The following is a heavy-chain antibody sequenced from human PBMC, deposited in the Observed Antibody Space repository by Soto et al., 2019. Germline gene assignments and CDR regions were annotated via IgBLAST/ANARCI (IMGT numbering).Heavy chain of an antibody. J-gene: IGHJ4*02. CDR1: GGTFSSYA. V-gene: IGHV1-69*05. D-gene: IGHD2-15*01. CDR3: AAEIYLDGNCCHFDQ. CDR2: IIPIFGTA. Sequence: ASVKVSCKASGGTFSSYAISWVRQAPGQGPEWMGGIIPIFGTANYAQKFQGRITITRDTSTNTAYMELSSLRSEDTAVYYCAAEIYLDGNCCHFDQWGQGTLVTVSS.